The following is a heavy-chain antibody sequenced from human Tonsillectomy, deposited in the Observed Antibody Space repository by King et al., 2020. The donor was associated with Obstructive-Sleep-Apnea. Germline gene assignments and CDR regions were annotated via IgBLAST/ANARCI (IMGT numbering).Heavy chain of an antibody. V-gene: IGHV4-39*07. CDR1: GGSISSSSYY. Sequence: QLQESGPGLVKPSETLSLTCTVSGGSISSSSYYWGWIRQPPGKGLEWSGSIYYSGSTYYNPSLKSRVTISVDTSKNQFSLKLSSVTAADTAGYYCASGDYDILTGSLYYYGMDVWGQGTTVTVSS. CDR3: ASGDYDILTGSLYYYGMDV. CDR2: IYYSGST. D-gene: IGHD3-9*01. J-gene: IGHJ6*02.